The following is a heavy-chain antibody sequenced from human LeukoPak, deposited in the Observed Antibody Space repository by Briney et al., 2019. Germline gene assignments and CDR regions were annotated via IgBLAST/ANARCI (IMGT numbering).Heavy chain of an antibody. CDR2: IYSGGST. J-gene: IGHJ4*02. Sequence: PGRSLRLSCAASGFTFDDYAMHWVRQAPGKGLEWVSVIYSGGSTYYADSVKGRFTISRHNSKNTLYLQMNSLRAEDTAVYYCARGKLVRTKYWGQGTLVTVSS. D-gene: IGHD6-6*01. V-gene: IGHV3-53*01. CDR3: ARGKLVRTKY. CDR1: GFTFDDYA.